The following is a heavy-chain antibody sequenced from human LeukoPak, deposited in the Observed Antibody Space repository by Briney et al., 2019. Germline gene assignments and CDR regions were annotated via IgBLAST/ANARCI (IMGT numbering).Heavy chain of an antibody. Sequence: SETLSLTCTVSGGSISSYYWSWIRQPPGKGLEWIGYIYYSGSTNYNPSLKSRVTISVDTSKNQFSLKLSSVTAADTAVYYCARARDVGELLIDPWGQGTLVTVSS. D-gene: IGHD3-10*01. J-gene: IGHJ5*02. CDR3: ARARDVGELLIDP. V-gene: IGHV4-59*01. CDR2: IYYSGST. CDR1: GGSISSYY.